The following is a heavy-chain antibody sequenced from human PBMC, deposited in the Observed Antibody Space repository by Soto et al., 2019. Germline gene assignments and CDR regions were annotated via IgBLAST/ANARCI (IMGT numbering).Heavy chain of an antibody. CDR1: GYTFGDYA. V-gene: IGHV3-23*01. Sequence: EVHLLESGGDLVQPGGTLRLSCVAYGYTFGDYAMRWIRQAPGKGLEWVSAIGPTEAHAPAYAASVKGRFTISRDNSRNILYLQMTNLRAEDTGVYYCAKDAIPYNGRDDAFDLWGQGTMVTVSS. CDR2: IGPTEAHAP. J-gene: IGHJ3*01. CDR3: AKDAIPYNGRDDAFDL. D-gene: IGHD2-2*02.